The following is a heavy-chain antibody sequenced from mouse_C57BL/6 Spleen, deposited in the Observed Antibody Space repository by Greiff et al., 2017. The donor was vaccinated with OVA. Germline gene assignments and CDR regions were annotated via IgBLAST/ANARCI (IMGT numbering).Heavy chain of an antibody. Sequence: LQESGAELVRPGTSVKVSCKASGYAFTNYLIEWVKQRPGQGLEWIGVINPGSGGTNYNEKFKGKATLTADKSSSTAYMQLSSLTSEDSAVYFCARNLITTAGFAYWGQGTLVTVSA. V-gene: IGHV1-54*01. CDR1: GYAFTNYL. D-gene: IGHD1-1*01. CDR2: INPGSGGT. CDR3: ARNLITTAGFAY. J-gene: IGHJ3*01.